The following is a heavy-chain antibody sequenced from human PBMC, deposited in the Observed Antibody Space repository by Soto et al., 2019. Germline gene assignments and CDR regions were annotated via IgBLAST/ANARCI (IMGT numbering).Heavy chain of an antibody. CDR2: IYPAYSDT. J-gene: IGHJ5*02. V-gene: IGHV5-51*01. Sequence: GASLTISCKASGYSFTNYWIGWVRQMPGKGLELMGIIYPAYSDTIYIPSFRGQVTISADKSISTAYLQWSSLKASDTAMYYCARPFDISGYFEPWGQGTLVTVSS. D-gene: IGHD3-22*01. CDR3: ARPFDISGYFEP. CDR1: GYSFTNYW.